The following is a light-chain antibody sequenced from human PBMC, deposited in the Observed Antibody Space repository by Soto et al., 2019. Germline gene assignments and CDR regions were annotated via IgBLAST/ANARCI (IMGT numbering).Light chain of an antibody. V-gene: IGLV2-14*01. CDR1: SSDVGGYNC. CDR2: DVS. Sequence: LTQPASVSGSPGQSITISCTGTSSDVGGYNCVSWYQQHPGKAPKLMIYDVSNRPSGVSNRFSGSKSGNTASLTISGLQAEDEADYYCSSYTSSSTLLYVFGTGTKVTVL. CDR3: SSYTSSSTLLYV. J-gene: IGLJ1*01.